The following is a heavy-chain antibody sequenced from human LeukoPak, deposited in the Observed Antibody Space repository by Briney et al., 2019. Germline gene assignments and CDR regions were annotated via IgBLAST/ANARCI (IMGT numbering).Heavy chain of an antibody. V-gene: IGHV3-7*01. D-gene: IGHD3-10*01. CDR1: GFTFSSYW. CDR3: ARDWFFDI. Sequence: PGGSLRLSRAASGFTFSSYWMSWARQVPGKGLEWVANIKQDGSEKYYVDSVKGRFTISRDNAKNSLYLHMNSLRAEDTAVYYCARDWFFDIWGQGTMVTVSS. CDR2: IKQDGSEK. J-gene: IGHJ3*02.